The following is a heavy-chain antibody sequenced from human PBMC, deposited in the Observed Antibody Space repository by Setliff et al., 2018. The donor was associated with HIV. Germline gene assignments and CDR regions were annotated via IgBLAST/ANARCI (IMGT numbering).Heavy chain of an antibody. CDR1: GGSFIGSSFQ. CDR3: ARGPPFAY. V-gene: IGHV4-39*07. Sequence: SETLSLTCTVSGGSFIGSSFQSTWIRQTPGKGLEWIADIAYSGTTMYTNYNPSLESRVIISEDTSRDQFFLKLTSVTADDTGIYYCARGPPFAYWGQGLLVTVSS. J-gene: IGHJ4*02. CDR2: IAYSGTTMYT.